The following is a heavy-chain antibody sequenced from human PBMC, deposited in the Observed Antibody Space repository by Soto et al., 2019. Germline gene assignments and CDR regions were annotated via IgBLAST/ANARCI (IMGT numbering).Heavy chain of an antibody. J-gene: IGHJ5*02. CDR2: ISAYNGDT. D-gene: IGHD2-15*01. Sequence: GASVKVSCKASGYTFTSYGISWVRQAPGQGLEWMGWISAYNGDTNYAQKLQGRVTMATDTSTSTAYMELRSLRSDDTAVYYCARVVPGSSCSGGSLPTNAICGWFDPWGQGTLVTVSS. V-gene: IGHV1-18*04. CDR3: ARVVPGSSCSGGSLPTNAICGWFDP. CDR1: GYTFTSYG.